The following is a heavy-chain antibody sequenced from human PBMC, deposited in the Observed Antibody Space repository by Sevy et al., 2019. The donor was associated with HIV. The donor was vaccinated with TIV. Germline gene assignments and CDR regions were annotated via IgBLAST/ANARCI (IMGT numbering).Heavy chain of an antibody. CDR3: TRNGGAVDNGFDP. V-gene: IGHV3-48*03. D-gene: IGHD2-8*01. Sequence: GGSLRLSCTASGFTFSSYDMNWVRQAPGKGLEWVSKISSSGSSIYYADSVMGRFTISRDNAKNSLNLQMNSLRAEDTAVYYCTRNGGAVDNGFDPWGQGTLVTVSS. CDR1: GFTFSSYD. CDR2: ISSSGSSI. J-gene: IGHJ5*02.